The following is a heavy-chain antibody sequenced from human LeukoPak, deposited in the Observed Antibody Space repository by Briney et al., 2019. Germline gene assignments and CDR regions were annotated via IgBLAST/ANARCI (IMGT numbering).Heavy chain of an antibody. V-gene: IGHV3-23*01. Sequence: PGGSLRLSCTASGFTLSSYEMSWIRQAPGKGLEWVSSVDYSGGDTHYADSVMGRFTISRVNSRNTLYVQMNRLRVEDTAVYYCAKGSRGSCRGAYCYSFDNWGQGAVVTVSS. D-gene: IGHD2-21*02. CDR1: GFTLSSYE. CDR2: VDYSGGDT. CDR3: AKGSRGSCRGAYCYSFDN. J-gene: IGHJ4*02.